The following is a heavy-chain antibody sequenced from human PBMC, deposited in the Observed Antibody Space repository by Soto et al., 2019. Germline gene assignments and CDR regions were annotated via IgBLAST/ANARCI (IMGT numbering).Heavy chain of an antibody. CDR1: GFTLTDYH. CDR3: AKVPWYSVTRV. J-gene: IGHJ4*02. CDR2: IRNGGDGT. V-gene: IGHV3-23*01. Sequence: GGSLRLSCVVSGFTLTDYHMSWVRQAPGKGLEWVSAIRNGGDGTHYADSVQGRFTISRDTSKNTLYLQMSSLRVEDTAIYYCAKVPWYSVTRVRGQGTLVTVSS. D-gene: IGHD3-10*01.